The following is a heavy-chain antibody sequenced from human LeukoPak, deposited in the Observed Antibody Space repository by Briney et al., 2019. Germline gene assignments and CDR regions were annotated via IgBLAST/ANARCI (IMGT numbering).Heavy chain of an antibody. Sequence: ASVKVSCKASGYTFASYGISWVRQVPGQWLEWMGWISAYNGNTNYAQKLQGRVTMTTDTSTSTAYMELRSLRSDDTAVYYCARERRGGYGLDYWGQGTLVTVSS. CDR1: GYTFASYG. D-gene: IGHD5-12*01. V-gene: IGHV1-18*04. CDR3: ARERRGGYGLDY. CDR2: ISAYNGNT. J-gene: IGHJ4*02.